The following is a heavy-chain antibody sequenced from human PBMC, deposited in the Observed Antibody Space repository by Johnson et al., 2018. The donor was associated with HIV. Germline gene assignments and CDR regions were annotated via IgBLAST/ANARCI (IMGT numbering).Heavy chain of an antibody. Sequence: QVQLVESGGGLVQRGGSLRLSCIASGFTFSSYAMSWVRQAPGKGLEWVAVISHDGYNEDYGDSVKGRFTISRDNSKNTLYLQMTSLRAEDTAVYYCARDQFRKGWDQLGVDAFDIWGQGTMVTVSS. CDR1: GFTFSSYA. J-gene: IGHJ3*02. V-gene: IGHV3-33*05. CDR3: ARDQFRKGWDQLGVDAFDI. CDR2: ISHDGYNE. D-gene: IGHD1-26*01.